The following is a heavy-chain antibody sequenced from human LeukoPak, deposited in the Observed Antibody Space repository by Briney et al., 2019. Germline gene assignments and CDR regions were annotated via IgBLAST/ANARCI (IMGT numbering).Heavy chain of an antibody. CDR1: GFTFSSYA. CDR2: ISGSGGST. D-gene: IGHD3-10*01. J-gene: IGHJ4*02. V-gene: IGHV3-23*01. Sequence: GGSLRLSCAASGFTFSSYAMSWVRQAPGKGLDWVSAISGSGGSTYYADSVKGRFTISRDNSKNTLYLQMNSLRAEDTAVYYCAKGDGSGTYVPLDYWGQGTLVTVSS. CDR3: AKGDGSGTYVPLDY.